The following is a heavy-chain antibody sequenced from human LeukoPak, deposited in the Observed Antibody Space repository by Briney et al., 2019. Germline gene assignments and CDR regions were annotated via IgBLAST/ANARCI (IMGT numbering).Heavy chain of an antibody. V-gene: IGHV4-59*12. D-gene: IGHD2-2*01. J-gene: IGHJ4*02. Sequence: SETLSLTCAVSGDSISSWYWSWIRQPPGKGLEWIGYIYYSGTTYYNPSLKSRVSISFDTSKNQFSLKLSSVTAADTAVYYCARDCSSTSCPFDYWGQGTLVTVSS. CDR2: IYYSGTT. CDR1: GDSISSWY. CDR3: ARDCSSTSCPFDY.